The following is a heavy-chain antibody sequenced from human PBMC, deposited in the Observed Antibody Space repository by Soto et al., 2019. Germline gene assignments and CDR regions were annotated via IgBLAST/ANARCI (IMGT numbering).Heavy chain of an antibody. CDR3: ARPSYALNWDFHYGMQV. D-gene: IGHD2-2*01. CDR1: GGSFSGYY. Sequence: PSETLSLTCAVSGGSFSGYYWTWIRQIPGKGLEWIGEINQSGNTKYNPSLMSRVTMSVDTSRNQFSLKLRSVTAADTAVYYCARPSYALNWDFHYGMQVCGQGTSVTVSS. V-gene: IGHV4-34*01. J-gene: IGHJ6*02. CDR2: INQSGNT.